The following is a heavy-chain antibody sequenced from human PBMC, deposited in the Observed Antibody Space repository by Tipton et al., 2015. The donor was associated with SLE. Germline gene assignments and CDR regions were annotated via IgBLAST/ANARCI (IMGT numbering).Heavy chain of an antibody. J-gene: IGHJ3*02. D-gene: IGHD5-18*01. Sequence: QSGPEVKKPGATVKISCKVSGYTFTDYYMHWVQQAPGKGLEWMGPVDPEDGETIYAEKFQGRVTITADPSTDTASMDLSSLRSEDTAVYYCATLPSWIHSMAPGAFDIWGQGTMVTVSS. CDR2: VDPEDGET. V-gene: IGHV1-69-2*01. CDR3: ATLPSWIHSMAPGAFDI. CDR1: GYTFTDYY.